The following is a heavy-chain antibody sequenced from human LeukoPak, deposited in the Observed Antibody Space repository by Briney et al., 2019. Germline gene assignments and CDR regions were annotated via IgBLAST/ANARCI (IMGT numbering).Heavy chain of an antibody. V-gene: IGHV1-18*01. Sequence: ASVKVSCKAPGYTFTSSGISWVRQAPGQGLEWMGWISVHNGKTNYAQNLQGRVTMTTDTSTSTAYMELRSLRSDDTAVYYCARDYDYDIDYWGQGILVTVSS. D-gene: IGHD4-17*01. CDR3: ARDYDYDIDY. J-gene: IGHJ4*02. CDR2: ISVHNGKT. CDR1: GYTFTSSG.